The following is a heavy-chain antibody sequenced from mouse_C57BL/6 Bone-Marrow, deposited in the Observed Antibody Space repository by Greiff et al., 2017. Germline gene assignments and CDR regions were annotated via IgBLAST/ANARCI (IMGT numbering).Heavy chain of an antibody. V-gene: IGHV1-50*01. CDR2: IDPSDTYT. CDR1: GYTFTSYW. CDR3: ARSGLLRVYYAMDY. Sequence: QVQLQQPGAELVKPGASVKLSCKASGYTFTSYWMQWVKQRPGQGLEWIGEIDPSDTYTNYNQKFKGKATLTVDTSSSTAYLQLSSLTSEDSAVYYCARSGLLRVYYAMDYWGQGTSVTVSS. J-gene: IGHJ4*01. D-gene: IGHD1-1*01.